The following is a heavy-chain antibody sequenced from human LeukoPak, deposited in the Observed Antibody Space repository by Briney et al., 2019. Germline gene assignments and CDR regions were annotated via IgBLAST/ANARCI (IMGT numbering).Heavy chain of an antibody. CDR1: GFTFSSTG. J-gene: IGHJ4*02. Sequence: HSGGSLRLSCTASGFTFSSTGMHWVRQAPGKGLDWVASISYDGSSKNYVDSVKGRLTISRDNSKNTLYLQMNSLRAEDTAVYYCARKGSVVPAATPLPYYFDYWGQGTLVTVSS. D-gene: IGHD2-2*01. CDR2: ISYDGSSK. V-gene: IGHV3-30*03. CDR3: ARKGSVVPAATPLPYYFDY.